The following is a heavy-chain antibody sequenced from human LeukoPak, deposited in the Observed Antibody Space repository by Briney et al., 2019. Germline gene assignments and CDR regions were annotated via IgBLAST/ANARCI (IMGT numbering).Heavy chain of an antibody. CDR3: ARVLLVRGVTYGYMDV. Sequence: PGGSLRLSCTVSGFTVSSNSMSWVRQAPGKGLEWVSFIYSDNTHYSDSVKGRFTISRDNSKNTLYLQMNSLRAEDTAVYYCARVLLVRGVTYGYMDVWGKGTTVTVSS. J-gene: IGHJ6*03. CDR2: IYSDNT. V-gene: IGHV3-53*01. D-gene: IGHD3-10*01. CDR1: GFTVSSNS.